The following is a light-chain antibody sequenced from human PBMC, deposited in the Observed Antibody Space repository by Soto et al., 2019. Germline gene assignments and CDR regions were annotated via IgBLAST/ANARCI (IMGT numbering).Light chain of an antibody. Sequence: DIQMTQSPSSLSASVGDRVTITCRASQDISVYLAWYQQKPGKVPKLLIYSASTLQSGVPSRFSGSGSGTDFTLTISSLQSADVATYYYQNFNTSPLTFGQGTRLEIK. CDR1: QDISVY. J-gene: IGKJ5*01. V-gene: IGKV1-27*01. CDR3: QNFNTSPLT. CDR2: SAS.